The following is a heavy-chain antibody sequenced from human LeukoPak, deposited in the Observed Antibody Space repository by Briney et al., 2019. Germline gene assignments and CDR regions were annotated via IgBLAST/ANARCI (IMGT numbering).Heavy chain of an antibody. CDR1: GFTFSSYG. D-gene: IGHD3-3*01. V-gene: IGHV3-33*01. CDR2: IWYDGSNK. J-gene: IGHJ4*02. CDR3: ARDFRFDDFWSGYSVDY. Sequence: PGGSLRLSCAASGFTFSSYGMHWVRQAPGKGLEWVAVIWYDGSNKYYADSVKGRFTISRDNSKNTLYLQMNSLRAEDTAEYYCARDFRFDDFWSGYSVDYWGQGTLVTVSS.